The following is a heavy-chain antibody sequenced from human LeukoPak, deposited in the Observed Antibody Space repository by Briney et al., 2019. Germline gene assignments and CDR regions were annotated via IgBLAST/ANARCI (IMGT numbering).Heavy chain of an antibody. Sequence: SETLSLTCTVSGGSISSYFWSWIRQPPGKGLEWIGYIYYSGSTNYNPSLKSRVTISVDTSKNQFSLKLSSVTAADTAVYYCAKGGPLSGLDYWGQGTLVTVSS. D-gene: IGHD2-15*01. CDR3: AKGGPLSGLDY. J-gene: IGHJ4*02. CDR1: GGSISSYF. CDR2: IYYSGST. V-gene: IGHV4-59*01.